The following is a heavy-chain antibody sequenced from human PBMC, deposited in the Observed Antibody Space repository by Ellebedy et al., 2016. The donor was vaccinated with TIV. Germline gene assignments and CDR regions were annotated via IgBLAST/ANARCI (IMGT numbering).Heavy chain of an antibody. D-gene: IGHD3-10*01. Sequence: GESLKISCAASGFTFDDYTMHWVRQAPGKGLEWVSLISWDGGSTYYSDSVKGRFTISRDNSKNSLYLQMNSLRTEDTALYYCAKDVLPSYYYGSGSNYFDYWGQGTLVTVSS. CDR3: AKDVLPSYYYGSGSNYFDY. J-gene: IGHJ4*02. CDR2: ISWDGGST. V-gene: IGHV3-43*01. CDR1: GFTFDDYT.